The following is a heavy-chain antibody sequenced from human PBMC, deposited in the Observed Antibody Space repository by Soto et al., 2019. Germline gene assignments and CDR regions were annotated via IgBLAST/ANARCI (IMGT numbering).Heavy chain of an antibody. CDR3: AKVSILTESYHYYAMDV. J-gene: IGHJ6*02. V-gene: IGHV3-23*01. CDR2: ISRDGGAT. Sequence: PGGSLRLSCAASGFTFSAYAMSWVRQALGKGLEWVSGISRDGGATDYADSVKGRLTISRDNAKNTLFLQMNSLRAEDTAIYYCAKVSILTESYHYYAMDVWGQGTTVTVSS. CDR1: GFTFSAYA. D-gene: IGHD3-9*01.